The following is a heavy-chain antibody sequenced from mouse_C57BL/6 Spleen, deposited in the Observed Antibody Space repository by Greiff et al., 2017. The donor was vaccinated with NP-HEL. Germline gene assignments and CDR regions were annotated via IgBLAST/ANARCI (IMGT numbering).Heavy chain of an antibody. CDR2: IYPGDGDT. V-gene: IGHV1-82*01. D-gene: IGHD4-1*01. J-gene: IGHJ4*01. CDR3: ARLRENWDVRGTGYAMDY. Sequence: QVQLKQSGPELVKPGASVKISCKASGYAFSSSWMNWVKQRPGKGLEWIGRIYPGDGDTNYNGKFKGKATLTADKSSSTAYMQLSSLTSEDSAVYFCARLRENWDVRGTGYAMDYWGQGTSVTVSS. CDR1: GYAFSSSW.